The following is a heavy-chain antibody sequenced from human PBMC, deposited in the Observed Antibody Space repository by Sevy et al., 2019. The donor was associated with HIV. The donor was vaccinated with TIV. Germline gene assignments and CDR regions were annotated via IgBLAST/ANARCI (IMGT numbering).Heavy chain of an antibody. Sequence: GGSLRLSCAASGFIFSRYEMIWVRQAPGTGLEWVSYISGSGATMYYADSVKGRFTISRDNAKNSLYLQMNSLRAEDTAIYFCARLALTTVTPKNNWFDPWGQGTLVTVSS. J-gene: IGHJ5*02. CDR1: GFIFSRYE. CDR2: ISGSGATM. V-gene: IGHV3-48*03. CDR3: ARLALTTVTPKNNWFDP. D-gene: IGHD4-4*01.